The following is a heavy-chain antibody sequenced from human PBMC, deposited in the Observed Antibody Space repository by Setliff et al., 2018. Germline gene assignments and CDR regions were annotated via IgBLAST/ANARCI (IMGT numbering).Heavy chain of an antibody. V-gene: IGHV4-39*07. CDR1: GGSISSSSYC. J-gene: IGHJ4*02. CDR2: IYYSGST. Sequence: LSLTCTVSGGSISSSSYCWGWIRQPPGKGLEWIGSIYYSGSTYYNPSLKSRVTISVDTSKNQFSLKLSSVTAADTAVYYCARRETYYNFWSGYYAYWGQGTLVTVS. D-gene: IGHD3-3*01. CDR3: ARRETYYNFWSGYYAY.